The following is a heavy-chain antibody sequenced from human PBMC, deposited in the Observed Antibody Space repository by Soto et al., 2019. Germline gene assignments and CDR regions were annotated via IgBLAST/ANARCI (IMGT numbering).Heavy chain of an antibody. CDR2: INDSGST. CDR3: ARVPVRLSYLAGRPPNSYY. V-gene: IGHV4-34*01. Sequence: SETRWLTCAVGGGAFSDNYRSWSRQSPWKGLEWIGEINDSGSTKYNPPLKSRGTISVDRSKSQFSLNLSSGTPAHTAIYFCARVPVRLSYLAGRPPNSYY. CDR1: GGAFSDNY. D-gene: IGHD4-17*01. J-gene: IGHJ6*01.